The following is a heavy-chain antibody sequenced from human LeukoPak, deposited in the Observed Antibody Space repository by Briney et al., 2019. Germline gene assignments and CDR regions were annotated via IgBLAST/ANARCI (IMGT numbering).Heavy chain of an antibody. V-gene: IGHV3-53*01. CDR2: IYSGDST. CDR1: GFTFSNYA. CDR3: ARIYDSSGYYFHYYYYGMDV. Sequence: GGSLRLSCTASGFTFSNYAMSWVRQAPGTGLEWVSVIYSGDSTYYADSVKGRFTISRDNSKNTLYLQMNSLRAEDTAVYYCARIYDSSGYYFHYYYYGMDVWGQGTTVTVSS. J-gene: IGHJ6*02. D-gene: IGHD3-22*01.